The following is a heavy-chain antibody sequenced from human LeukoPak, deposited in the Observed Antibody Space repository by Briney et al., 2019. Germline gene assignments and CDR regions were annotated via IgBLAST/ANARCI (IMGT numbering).Heavy chain of an antibody. Sequence: ASVKVSCKASGYTFTSYAMHWVRQAPGQRLEWMGWINAGNGNTKYSQKFQGRVTITRDTSASTAYMELSSLRSEDTAVYYCASRGSSTTSSEYFQHWGQGTLVTVSS. CDR3: ASRGSSTTSSEYFQH. D-gene: IGHD3-16*01. V-gene: IGHV1-3*01. CDR2: INAGNGNT. J-gene: IGHJ1*01. CDR1: GYTFTSYA.